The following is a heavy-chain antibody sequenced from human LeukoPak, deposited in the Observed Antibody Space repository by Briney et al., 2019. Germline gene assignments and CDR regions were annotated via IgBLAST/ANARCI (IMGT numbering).Heavy chain of an antibody. CDR3: AREWGMRYGEKGRFDP. CDR2: IYYSGST. J-gene: IGHJ5*02. CDR1: GGSISSSSYY. D-gene: IGHD4-17*01. V-gene: IGHV4-39*07. Sequence: PSETLSLTCTVSGGSISSSSYYWGWIRQPPGKGLEWIGSIYYSGSTYYNPSLKSRVTISADTSKKQFSLKMSSVIAADTAVYYCAREWGMRYGEKGRFDPWGQGTLVTVSS.